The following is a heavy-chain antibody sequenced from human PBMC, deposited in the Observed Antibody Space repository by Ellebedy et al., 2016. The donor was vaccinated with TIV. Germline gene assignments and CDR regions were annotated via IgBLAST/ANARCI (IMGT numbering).Heavy chain of an antibody. CDR3: ERDQIDYYHSSGDDFDY. CDR1: GFTFSSYG. J-gene: IGHJ4*02. V-gene: IGHV3-30*03. Sequence: PGGSLRLSCAASGFTFSSYGMHWVRQAPGKGLEWVAVISYDGSNKYYADSVKGRFTISRDNSKNTLFLQMNSLRAEDTAVYYCERDQIDYYHSSGDDFDYWGQGTLVTVSS. D-gene: IGHD3-22*01. CDR2: ISYDGSNK.